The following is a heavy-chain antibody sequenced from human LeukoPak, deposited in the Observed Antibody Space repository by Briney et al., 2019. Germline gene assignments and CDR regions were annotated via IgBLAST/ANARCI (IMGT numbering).Heavy chain of an antibody. CDR3: ATEIGGGPYYFDS. Sequence: ASVKVSCKASGGTFSNYAITWVRQAPGQGFEFMGRIVPTLDITNYAQKFQGRVTITADRSTTTAYMELSSLRSDDTAVYYCATEIGGGPYYFDSWGQGTLVTVSS. V-gene: IGHV1-69*04. D-gene: IGHD2/OR15-2a*01. CDR1: GGTFSNYA. CDR2: IVPTLDIT. J-gene: IGHJ4*02.